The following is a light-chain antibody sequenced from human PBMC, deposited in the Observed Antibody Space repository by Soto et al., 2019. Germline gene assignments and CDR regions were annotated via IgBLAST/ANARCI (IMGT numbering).Light chain of an antibody. Sequence: EIVLTQSPGSLSLSPGERATLSCRASQSVSTNYLAWYQQKPGQAPRLLIYNISRRATGIPDRFSGGGSGTDFTLTISRLQPEDFAVYYCQQYGSSLFTFGQGTRLEIK. CDR2: NIS. CDR1: QSVSTNY. J-gene: IGKJ5*01. V-gene: IGKV3-20*01. CDR3: QQYGSSLFT.